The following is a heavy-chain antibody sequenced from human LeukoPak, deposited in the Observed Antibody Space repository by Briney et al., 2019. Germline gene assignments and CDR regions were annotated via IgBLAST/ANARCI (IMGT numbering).Heavy chain of an antibody. CDR3: ARLYYYASSGYDALDI. CDR1: GYTFTSYD. Sequence: ASVQVSCKTSGYTFTSYDINWVRQVTGQGLEWEGGMYGYSGKTAYTQNFLGRVTIIRNTSISTAYMELSSLRSEDTAVYYCARLYYYASSGYDALDIWGQGTMVAVSS. J-gene: IGHJ3*02. CDR2: MYGYSGKT. D-gene: IGHD3-22*01. V-gene: IGHV1-8*01.